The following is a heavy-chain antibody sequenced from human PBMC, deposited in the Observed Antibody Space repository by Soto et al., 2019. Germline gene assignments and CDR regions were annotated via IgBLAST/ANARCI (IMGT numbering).Heavy chain of an antibody. CDR1: GGSISSSNW. CDR3: AWIRYSSSWYIDY. CDR2: IYHSGST. V-gene: IGHV4-4*02. Sequence: QVQLQESGPGLVKPSGTLSLTCAVSGGSISSSNWWSWVRQPPGKGLEWIGEIYHSGSTNYNPYLKSRVTISVDKSKIHFSLKLSSVTASDTAVYYCAWIRYSSSWYIDYWGQRTLVTVSS. D-gene: IGHD6-13*01. J-gene: IGHJ4*02.